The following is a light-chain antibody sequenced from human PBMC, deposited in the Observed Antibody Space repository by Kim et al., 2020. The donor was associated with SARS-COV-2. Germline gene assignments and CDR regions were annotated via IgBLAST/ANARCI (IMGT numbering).Light chain of an antibody. CDR3: QTWGTGIDCV. V-gene: IGLV4-69*01. CDR1: SGHSSYA. CDR2: LNSDGSH. J-gene: IGLJ3*02. Sequence: QLVLTQSPSASASLGASVKLTCTLSSGHSSYAIAWHQQQPEKGPRYLMKLNSDGSHSKGDGIPDRFSGSSSGAERYLTISSLQSEDEADYYCQTWGTGIDCVFGGGTQLTVL.